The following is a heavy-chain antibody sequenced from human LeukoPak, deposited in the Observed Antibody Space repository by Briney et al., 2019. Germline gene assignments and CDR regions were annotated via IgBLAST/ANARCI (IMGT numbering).Heavy chain of an antibody. V-gene: IGHV1-18*01. CDR3: ARDGPYDFWSGYYSYFDY. CDR1: GYTFTSYG. CDR2: ISAYNGNT. D-gene: IGHD3-3*01. J-gene: IGHJ4*02. Sequence: ASVKVSCKASGYTFTSYGISWVRQAPGQGLEWMGWISAYNGNTNYAQKLQGRVTMTTDTSTGTAYMELRSLRSDDTAVYYCARDGPYDFWSGYYSYFDYWGQGTLVTVSS.